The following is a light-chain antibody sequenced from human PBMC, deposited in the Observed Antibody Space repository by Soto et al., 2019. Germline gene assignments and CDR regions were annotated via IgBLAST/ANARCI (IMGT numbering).Light chain of an antibody. V-gene: IGKV3-20*01. J-gene: IGKJ1*01. CDR3: QHYNSYSEA. Sequence: DIVLTQAPGTLSLSPGAIATLSCRASQSVSSSYLAWYQQKPGQAPRLLIYGASSRATGIPDRFSGSGSGTEFTLTISSLQPDDFATYYCQHYNSYSEAFGQGTKVDIK. CDR2: GAS. CDR1: QSVSSSY.